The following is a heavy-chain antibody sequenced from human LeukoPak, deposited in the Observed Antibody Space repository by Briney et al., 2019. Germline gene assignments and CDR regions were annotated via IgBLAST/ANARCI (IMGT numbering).Heavy chain of an antibody. Sequence: PSETLSLTCAVYGGSFSGYYWSWIRQPPGKGLEWIGEINHSGSTNYNPSLKSRVTISVDTSKNQFSLKLSSVTAADTAVYYCARGRQGDSSGYVNDYWGQGTLVTVSS. D-gene: IGHD3-22*01. CDR2: INHSGST. CDR1: GGSFSGYY. V-gene: IGHV4-34*01. J-gene: IGHJ4*02. CDR3: ARGRQGDSSGYVNDY.